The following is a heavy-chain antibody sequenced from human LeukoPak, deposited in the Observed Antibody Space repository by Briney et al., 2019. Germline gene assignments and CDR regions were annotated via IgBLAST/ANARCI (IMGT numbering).Heavy chain of an antibody. V-gene: IGHV3-30-3*01. CDR1: GFTFSSYA. D-gene: IGHD3-10*01. J-gene: IGHJ4*02. CDR3: ARVTIKRGFGEFFDY. CDR2: ISYDGSNK. Sequence: RPGGSLRLSCAASGFTFSSYAMHWVRQAPGKGLEWVAVISYDGSNKYYADSVKGRFTISRDNSKNTLYLQMNSLRAEDTAVYYCARVTIKRGFGEFFDYWGQGTLVTVSS.